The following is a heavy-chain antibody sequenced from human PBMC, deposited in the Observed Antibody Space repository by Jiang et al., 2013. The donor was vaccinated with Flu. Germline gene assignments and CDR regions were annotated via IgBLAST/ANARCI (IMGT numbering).Heavy chain of an antibody. J-gene: IGHJ4*02. D-gene: IGHD6-13*01. CDR3: ARSGYSSSWRLDY. CDR1: CSISSSSYY. CDR2: IYYSGST. Sequence: PSEYPVPHLHCLWCSISSSSYYWGWIRQPPGKGLEWIGSIYYSGSTYYNPSLKSRVTISVDTSKNQFSLKLSSVTAANTAVYYCARSGYSSSWRLDYWGQGTLVTVSS. V-gene: IGHV4-39*01.